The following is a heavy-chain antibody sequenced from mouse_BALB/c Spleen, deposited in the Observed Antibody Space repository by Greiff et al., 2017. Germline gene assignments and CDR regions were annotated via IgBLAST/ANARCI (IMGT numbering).Heavy chain of an antibody. V-gene: IGHV1-5*01. CDR1: GYTFTSYW. J-gene: IGHJ4*01. CDR2: IYTGNSDT. CDR3: TKKLFAITTVDAKDYYAMDY. D-gene: IGHD1-1*01. Sequence: EVQLKQSGTVLARPGASVKMSCKASGYTFTSYWLHWVKQRPGQGLEWIGAIYTGNSDTSYNQKFKGKAKMTAVTSTSTAYMEISSLTNEESEVYYGTKKLFAITTVDAKDYYAMDYCGQGTSVTVSP.